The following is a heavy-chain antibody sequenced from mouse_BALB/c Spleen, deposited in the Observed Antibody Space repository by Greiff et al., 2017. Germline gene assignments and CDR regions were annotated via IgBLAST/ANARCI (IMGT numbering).Heavy chain of an antibody. J-gene: IGHJ4*01. CDR3: ARYYDYAMDY. V-gene: IGHV3-6*02. D-gene: IGHD1-1*02. CDR2: ISYDGSN. CDR1: GYSITSGYY. Sequence: EPGPGLVKPSQSLSLTCSVTGYSITSGYYWNWIRQFPGNKLEWMGYISYDGSNNYNPSLKNRISITRDTSENQFFLKLNSVTTEDTATYCCARYYDYAMDYWGQGTSVTVSS.